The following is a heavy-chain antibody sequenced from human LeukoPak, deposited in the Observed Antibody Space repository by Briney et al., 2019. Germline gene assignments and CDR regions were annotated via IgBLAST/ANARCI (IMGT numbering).Heavy chain of an antibody. CDR2: VYYSGST. CDR1: GDSVISGLYY. V-gene: IGHV4-61*01. CDR3: ARIHRYCSGGACYVLDN. D-gene: IGHD2-15*01. Sequence: SETLSLTCTVSGDSVISGLYYWTWVRQPPGKGLEWIGYVYYSGSTTYSPSLKSRVSISVDTSKNQFSLTLRSVTAADTAVYYCARIHRYCSGGACYVLDNWGQGTLVAVSS. J-gene: IGHJ4*02.